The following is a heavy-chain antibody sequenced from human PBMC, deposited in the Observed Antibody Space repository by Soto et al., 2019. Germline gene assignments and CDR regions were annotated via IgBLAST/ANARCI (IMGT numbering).Heavy chain of an antibody. D-gene: IGHD6-13*01. CDR1: GFSLSTSGVG. CDR2: IYWNDDK. Sequence: SGPTLVNPTQTLTLTCTFSGFSLSTSGVGVGWIRQPPGKALEWLALIYWNDDKRYSPSLKSRLTITKDTSKNQVVLTMTNMDPVDTATYYCAHSSNVLIGSSPYFDYWGQGALVTVSS. V-gene: IGHV2-5*01. J-gene: IGHJ4*02. CDR3: AHSSNVLIGSSPYFDY.